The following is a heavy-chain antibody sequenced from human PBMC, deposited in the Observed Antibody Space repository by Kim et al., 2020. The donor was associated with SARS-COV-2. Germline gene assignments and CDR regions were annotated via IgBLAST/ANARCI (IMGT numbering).Heavy chain of an antibody. V-gene: IGHV4-30-4*01. J-gene: IGHJ6*02. D-gene: IGHD1-7*01. CDR3: ARDGTTHGMDD. CDR2: IYYSGST. CDR1: GGSISSGEYY. Sequence: SETLSLTCTVSGGSISSGEYYWSWIRQPPGKGLEWIAYIYYSGSTSYSPSLKSRATISIDTSKKQSSLKLSSVTAADTAVYDCARDGTTHGMDDWGQGTT.